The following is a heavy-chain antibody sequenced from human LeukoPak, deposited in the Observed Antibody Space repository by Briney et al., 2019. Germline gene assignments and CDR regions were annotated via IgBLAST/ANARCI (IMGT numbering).Heavy chain of an antibody. D-gene: IGHD1-26*01. Sequence: GGSLRLSCAASGFIFSDYGIHWVRQAPGKGLEWVSYISSSGSTIYYADSVKGRFTISRDNAKNSLYLQMNSLTAEDTAVYYCARAPGEGATLWGQGTMVTVSS. CDR2: ISSSGSTI. CDR3: ARAPGEGATL. CDR1: GFIFSDYG. V-gene: IGHV3-48*04. J-gene: IGHJ3*01.